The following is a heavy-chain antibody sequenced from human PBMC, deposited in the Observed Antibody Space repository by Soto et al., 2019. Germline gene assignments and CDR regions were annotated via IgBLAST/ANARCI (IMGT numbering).Heavy chain of an antibody. CDR1: GGSISSSSYY. CDR2: IYYSGST. J-gene: IGHJ4*02. D-gene: IGHD4-17*01. V-gene: IGHV4-39*01. Sequence: SETLSLTCTVSGGSISSSSYYWGWIRQPPGKGLEWIGSIYYSGSTYYNPSLKSRVTISVDTSKNQFSLKLSSVTAADTAVYYCARHDGDYDYWGQGTLVTVYS. CDR3: ARHDGDYDY.